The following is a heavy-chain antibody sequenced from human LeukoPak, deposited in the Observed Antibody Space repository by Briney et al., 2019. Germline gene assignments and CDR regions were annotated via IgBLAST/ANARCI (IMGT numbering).Heavy chain of an antibody. Sequence: SQTLSLTCTVSGGSISSGDYYWRWIRQPPGKGLEWIGYIYYSGSTYYNPSLKSRVTISVDTSKNQFSLKLSSVTAADTAVYYCARGQYYDSSGYYFYYYYGMDVWGQGTTVTVSS. CDR1: GGSISSGDYY. CDR3: ARGQYYDSSGYYFYYYYGMDV. D-gene: IGHD3-22*01. V-gene: IGHV4-30-4*01. J-gene: IGHJ6*02. CDR2: IYYSGST.